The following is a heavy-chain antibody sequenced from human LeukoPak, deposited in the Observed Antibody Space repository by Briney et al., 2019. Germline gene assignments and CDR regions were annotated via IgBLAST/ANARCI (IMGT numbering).Heavy chain of an antibody. D-gene: IGHD1-14*01. CDR1: LDSTTSNF. V-gene: IGHV4-4*02. CDR3: AREILGGFNPGAY. CDR2: IHRSGSP. Sequence: SETLSLTCTVSLDSTTSNFWSWVRQPPGKDREGIGEIHRSGSPNYNPSLQSRVTISIDRSRNQIVLELSSVTAADTAVYYCAREILGGFNPGAYWGQGILVTVSS. J-gene: IGHJ4*02.